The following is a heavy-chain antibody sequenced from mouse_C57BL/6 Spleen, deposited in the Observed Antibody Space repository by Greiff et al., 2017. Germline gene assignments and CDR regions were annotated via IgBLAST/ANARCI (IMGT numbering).Heavy chain of an antibody. D-gene: IGHD4-1*01. CDR2: ISSGGSYT. CDR1: GFTFSSYG. CDR3: ARRGTGTGDY. J-gene: IGHJ2*01. Sequence: EVHLVESGGDLVKPGGSLKLSCAASGFTFSSYGMSWVRQTPDKRLEWVATISSGGSYTYYPDSVKERFTISRDNAKNTLYLQMSSLKSEDTAMYYCARRGTGTGDYWGQGTTLTVSS. V-gene: IGHV5-6*01.